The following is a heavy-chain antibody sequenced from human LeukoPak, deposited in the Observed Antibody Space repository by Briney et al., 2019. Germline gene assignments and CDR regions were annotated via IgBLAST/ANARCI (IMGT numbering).Heavy chain of an antibody. CDR3: AGTSLGYCSSTSCLHPGPFDY. Sequence: PSETLSLTCTVSGGSISSYYWSWIRQPPGKGLEWIGYIYYSGSTNYNPSLKSRVTISVDTSKNQFSLKLSSVTAADTAVYYCAGTSLGYCSSTSCLHPGPFDYWGQGTLVTVSS. J-gene: IGHJ4*02. CDR1: GGSISSYY. D-gene: IGHD2-2*01. V-gene: IGHV4-59*01. CDR2: IYYSGST.